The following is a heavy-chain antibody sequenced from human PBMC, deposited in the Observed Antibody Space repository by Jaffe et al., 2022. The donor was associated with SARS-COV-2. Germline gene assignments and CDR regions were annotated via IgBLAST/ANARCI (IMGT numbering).Heavy chain of an antibody. CDR1: GDSISRNGYY. CDR2: INHSGST. J-gene: IGHJ6*02. CDR3: ARDVGSHYVSYGMAV. Sequence: QVQLQESGPGLVKPSQTLSLTCTVSGDSISRNGYYWNWIRQYPGKGLEWIGYINHSGSTDYNPSLQSRVSMSADTSHNQFSLKLSSVTAADTAVYYCARDVGSHYVSYGMAVWGQGTTVTVSS. D-gene: IGHD3-10*01. V-gene: IGHV4-31*03.